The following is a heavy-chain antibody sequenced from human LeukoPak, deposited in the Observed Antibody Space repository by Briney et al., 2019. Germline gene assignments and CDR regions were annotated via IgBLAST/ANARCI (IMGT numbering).Heavy chain of an antibody. V-gene: IGHV4-59*08. CDR2: IYYSGST. D-gene: IGHD1-26*01. CDR3: ARGPAVNSGNYYVGDY. J-gene: IGHJ4*02. Sequence: SETLSLTCTVSGGSISSYYWSWIRQPPGKGLEWIGYIYYSGSTNYNPSLKSRVTISVDTSKNQFSLKLSSVTAADTAVYYCARGPAVNSGNYYVGDYWGQGTLVTVSS. CDR1: GGSISSYY.